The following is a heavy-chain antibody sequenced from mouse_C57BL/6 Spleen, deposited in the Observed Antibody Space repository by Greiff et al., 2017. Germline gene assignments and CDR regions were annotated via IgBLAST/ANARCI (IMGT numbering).Heavy chain of an antibody. D-gene: IGHD2-5*01. J-gene: IGHJ3*01. V-gene: IGHV1-39*01. CDR2: INPNYGTT. Sequence: EVKLQESGPELVKPGASVKISCKASGYSFTDYHMNWVKQSNGKGLEWIGVINPNYGTTSYNQKFKGKATLTVDQSSSTAYMQLNSLTSEDSAVYDCERCYSKGEAWFAYWGQGTRVTVSA. CDR3: ERCYSKGEAWFAY. CDR1: GYSFTDYH.